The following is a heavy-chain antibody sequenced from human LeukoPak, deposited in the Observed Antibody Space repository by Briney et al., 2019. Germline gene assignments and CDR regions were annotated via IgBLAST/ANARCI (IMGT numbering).Heavy chain of an antibody. J-gene: IGHJ4*02. CDR2: ISSSGSTI. V-gene: IGHV3-11*01. CDR1: GFTFSDYY. Sequence: GRSLRLSCAASGFTFSDYYMSWIRQAPGKGLEWVSYISSSGSTIYYADSVKGRFTISRDNAKNSLYLQMNGLRAEDTALYYCAKDIDGWGIGYCSSTSCAPFDYWGQGTLVTVSS. CDR3: AKDIDGWGIGYCSSTSCAPFDY. D-gene: IGHD2-2*01.